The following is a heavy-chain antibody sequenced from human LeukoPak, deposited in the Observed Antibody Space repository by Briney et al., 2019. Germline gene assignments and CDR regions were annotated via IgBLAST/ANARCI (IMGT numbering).Heavy chain of an antibody. J-gene: IGHJ5*02. CDR2: INPSGGST. CDR1: GYTFTSYY. CDR3: ARDRPGIAAAGRPNWFDP. D-gene: IGHD6-13*01. V-gene: IGHV1-46*01. Sequence: ASVKVSCKASGYTFTSYYMHWVRQAPGQGLEWMGIINPSGGSTSYAQKFQGRVTMTRDMSTSTVYMEPSSLRSEDTAVYYCARDRPGIAAAGRPNWFDPWGQGTLVTVSS.